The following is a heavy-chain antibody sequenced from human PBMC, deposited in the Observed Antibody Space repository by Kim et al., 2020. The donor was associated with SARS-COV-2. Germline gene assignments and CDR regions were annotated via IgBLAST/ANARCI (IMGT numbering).Heavy chain of an antibody. J-gene: IGHJ6*02. Sequence: GGSLRLSCAASGFTFSSYAMHWVRQAPGKGLEYVSAISSNGGSTYYANSVKGRFTISRDNSKNTLYLQMGSLRAEDMAVYYCAKLDYDFWSGYRTGYGMDVWGQGTTVTVSS. CDR3: AKLDYDFWSGYRTGYGMDV. CDR2: ISSNGGST. D-gene: IGHD3-3*01. CDR1: GFTFSSYA. V-gene: IGHV3-64*01.